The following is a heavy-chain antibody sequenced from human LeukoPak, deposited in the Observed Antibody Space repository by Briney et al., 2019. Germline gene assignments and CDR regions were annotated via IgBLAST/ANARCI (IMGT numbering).Heavy chain of an antibody. CDR2: ITGSGGNT. D-gene: IGHD3-9*01. Sequence: GASLRLSCAASGFTFSNYAMSWVRQAPGKGLEWVSAITGSGGNTYYADSVKGRFTISRDNSKNTAFLQMNSLRAEDTAVYYCAKWGDYDVLTGYEGSDYWDQGTLVTVSS. J-gene: IGHJ4*02. CDR1: GFTFSNYA. CDR3: AKWGDYDVLTGYEGSDY. V-gene: IGHV3-23*01.